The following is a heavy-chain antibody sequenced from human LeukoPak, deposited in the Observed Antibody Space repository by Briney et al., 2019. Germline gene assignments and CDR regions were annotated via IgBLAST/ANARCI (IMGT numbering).Heavy chain of an antibody. CDR2: IYHSGST. CDR1: GFTFSNFW. Sequence: PGGSLRLSCAASGFTFSNFWMNWVRQPPGKGLEWIGEIYHSGSTNYNPSLKSRVTISVDTSKNQFSLKLSSVTAADTAVYYCARDLYSYEGYYYGMDVWGQGTTVTVSS. D-gene: IGHD5-18*01. J-gene: IGHJ6*02. CDR3: ARDLYSYEGYYYGMDV. V-gene: IGHV4-4*02.